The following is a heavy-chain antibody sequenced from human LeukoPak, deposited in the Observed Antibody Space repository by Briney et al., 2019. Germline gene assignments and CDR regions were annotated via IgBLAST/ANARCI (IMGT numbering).Heavy chain of an antibody. CDR3: ARESYYYGSGAYDP. CDR1: GFIISDYY. CDR2: SSTSGSTI. Sequence: GGSLRLSCAASGFIISDYYMSWIRQAPGKGLEWLSYSSTSGSTISYADSVKGRFTISRNNAKNSLYLQMNSLRAEDTAVYYCARESYYYGSGAYDPWGQGTLVTVSS. V-gene: IGHV3-11*01. J-gene: IGHJ5*02. D-gene: IGHD3-10*01.